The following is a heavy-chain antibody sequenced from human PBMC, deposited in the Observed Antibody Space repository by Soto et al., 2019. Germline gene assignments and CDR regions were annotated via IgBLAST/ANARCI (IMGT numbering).Heavy chain of an antibody. CDR1: GFTFSNYA. Sequence: QEQLVESGGGVVQPGRSLRLSCAASGFTFSNYAMHWVRQAPGKGLDWVAVISYDSSNEDYADSVKGRFTISRDDSKNPLYLQMNSLRGEDTAVYYCARDAYGMDVWGQGTTVTVSS. CDR3: ARDAYGMDV. V-gene: IGHV3-30-3*01. J-gene: IGHJ6*02. CDR2: ISYDSSNE.